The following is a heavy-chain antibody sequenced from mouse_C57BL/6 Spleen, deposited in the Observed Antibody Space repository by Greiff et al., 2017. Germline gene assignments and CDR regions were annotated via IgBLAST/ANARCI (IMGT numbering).Heavy chain of an antibody. J-gene: IGHJ4*01. CDR3: ARDLYYYGSSPYAMDY. D-gene: IGHD1-1*01. CDR1: GFTFSSYA. Sequence: DAHLVESGGGLVKPGGSLKLSCAASGFTFSSYAMSWVRQTPEKRLEWVATISDGGSYTYYPDNVKGRFTISRDNAKNNLYLQMSHLKSEDTAMYYCARDLYYYGSSPYAMDYWGQGTSVTVSS. V-gene: IGHV5-4*01. CDR2: ISDGGSYT.